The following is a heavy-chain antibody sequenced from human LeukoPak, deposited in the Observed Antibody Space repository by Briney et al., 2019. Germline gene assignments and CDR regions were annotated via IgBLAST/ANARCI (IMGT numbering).Heavy chain of an antibody. D-gene: IGHD6-13*01. J-gene: IGHJ6*03. CDR3: AKDATAVVGTVYMDV. Sequence: PGGSLRLSCAASGFTFSDYYMSWIRQAPGKGLEWISHISNIGDIIHYADSVEGRFTISRDNAKNSLYLQMNSLRAEDTAVYYCAKDATAVVGTVYMDVWGKGTTVTISS. CDR1: GFTFSDYY. V-gene: IGHV3-11*04. CDR2: ISNIGDII.